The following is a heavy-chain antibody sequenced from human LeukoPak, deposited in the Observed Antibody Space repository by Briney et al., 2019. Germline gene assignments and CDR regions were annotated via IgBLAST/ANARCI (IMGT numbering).Heavy chain of an antibody. D-gene: IGHD4-17*01. CDR2: IYHSGST. Sequence: SETLSLTCAVTGGSISSRNWWSWVRQPPGKGLEWIGEIYHSGSTNYNPSLKTRVTISVDKSKNQFSLKLSSVTAADTAVYYCARASHDYGDYSHFDYWGQGTLVTVSS. CDR1: GGSISSRNW. J-gene: IGHJ4*02. V-gene: IGHV4-4*02. CDR3: ARASHDYGDYSHFDY.